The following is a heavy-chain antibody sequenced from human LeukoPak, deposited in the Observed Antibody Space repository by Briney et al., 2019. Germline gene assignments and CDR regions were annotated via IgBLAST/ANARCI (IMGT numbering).Heavy chain of an antibody. CDR3: GKYSDYGDYLDWFDP. CDR2: ISYHGSNK. Sequence: GKSLRLSCAASVFTFSSYGMHCVRQAPGEGLEWVAVISYHGSNKYYADSVEGRFTISRDNSNNTLYLQKNRLRAEDTAVYYCGKYSDYGDYLDWFDPWGQGTLVTVSS. D-gene: IGHD4-17*01. V-gene: IGHV3-30*18. CDR1: VFTFSSYG. J-gene: IGHJ5*02.